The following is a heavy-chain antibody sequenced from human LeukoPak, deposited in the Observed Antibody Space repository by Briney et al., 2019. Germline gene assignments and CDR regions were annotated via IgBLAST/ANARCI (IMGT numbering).Heavy chain of an antibody. D-gene: IGHD5-18*01. J-gene: IGHJ4*02. CDR2: TSAYNGNT. CDR3: AREAAGDSHGYSRTDY. Sequence: ASVKVSCKSSGSTFTSYGITWVRQAPGQGLERMGWTSAYNGNTNYAQNLQVRVTMTTDTSTSTTYMELRSLRSDDTDVYYCAREAAGDSHGYSRTDYWGQGTLVSVSS. CDR1: GSTFTSYG. V-gene: IGHV1-18*01.